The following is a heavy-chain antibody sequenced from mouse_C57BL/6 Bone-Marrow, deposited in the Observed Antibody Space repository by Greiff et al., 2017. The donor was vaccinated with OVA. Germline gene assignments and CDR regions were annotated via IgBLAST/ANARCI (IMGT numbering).Heavy chain of an antibody. J-gene: IGHJ1*03. D-gene: IGHD1-1*01. CDR3: ARTDYGSRGGYFDV. V-gene: IGHV1-54*01. CDR1: GYAFTNYL. CDR2: INPGSGGT. Sequence: QVHVKQSGAELVRPGTSVKVSCKASGYAFTNYLIEWVKQRPGQGLEWIGVINPGSGGTNYNEKFKGKATLTADKSSSTDYMQLSSLTSEDSAVDCCARTDYGSRGGYFDVWGTGTTVTVSS.